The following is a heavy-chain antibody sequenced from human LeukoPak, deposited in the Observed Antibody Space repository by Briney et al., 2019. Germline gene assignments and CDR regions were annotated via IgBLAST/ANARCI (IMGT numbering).Heavy chain of an antibody. J-gene: IGHJ4*02. D-gene: IGHD6-6*01. CDR1: GSTFSSYS. V-gene: IGHV3-21*01. Sequence: GGSLRLSCAASGSTFSSYSMNWVRQAPGKGLEWVSSISSSSSYIYYADSVKGRFTISRDNAKNSLYLQMNSLRAEDTAVYYCARDFWRVSSSFDYWGQGTLVTVSS. CDR2: ISSSSSYI. CDR3: ARDFWRVSSSFDY.